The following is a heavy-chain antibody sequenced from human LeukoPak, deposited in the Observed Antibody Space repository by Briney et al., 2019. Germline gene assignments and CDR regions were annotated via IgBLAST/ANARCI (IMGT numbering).Heavy chain of an antibody. CDR3: AKTVRVVVIINYFDY. CDR1: GFTFSSYA. J-gene: IGHJ4*02. D-gene: IGHD3-22*01. V-gene: IGHV3-23*01. Sequence: GGSLRLTCAASGFTFSSYAMTWVRQAPGKGLEWVSGISGSGGNTYYADSVKGRFTTSRDNSKNTLYLQMNSLRAEDTAVYYCAKTVRVVVIINYFDYWGQGTLVTVSS. CDR2: ISGSGGNT.